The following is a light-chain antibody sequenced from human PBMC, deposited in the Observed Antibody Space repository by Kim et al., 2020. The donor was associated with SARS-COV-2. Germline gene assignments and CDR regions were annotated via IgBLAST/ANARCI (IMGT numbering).Light chain of an antibody. J-gene: IGLJ1*01. CDR1: SSDIGGYDQ. V-gene: IGLV2-11*01. CDR3: CSYAGNDTFFV. CDR2: DVT. Sequence: SVPIPCTGRSSDIGGYDQVSWYQRRPGKAPKVIIYDVTRRPSGVPDHFSGSKSGNTASLIISGLQADDEADYYCCSYAGNDTFFVFGTGTKVTVL.